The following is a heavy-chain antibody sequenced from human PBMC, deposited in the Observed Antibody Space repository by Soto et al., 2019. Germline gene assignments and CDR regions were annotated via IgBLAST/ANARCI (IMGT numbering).Heavy chain of an antibody. V-gene: IGHV3-23*01. Sequence: EVHLLESGGGLVQPGGSLRLPCAASGFTFSRFAMSWVRQTPGKGLEWVSGINERGDATYYADSVRGRFTISRDNSKNTLYLQMDSLRAEDTAVYYCAKESAETGIPFFDSWGQGSLVSVS. CDR2: INERGDAT. D-gene: IGHD6-13*01. CDR3: AKESAETGIPFFDS. CDR1: GFTFSRFA. J-gene: IGHJ4*02.